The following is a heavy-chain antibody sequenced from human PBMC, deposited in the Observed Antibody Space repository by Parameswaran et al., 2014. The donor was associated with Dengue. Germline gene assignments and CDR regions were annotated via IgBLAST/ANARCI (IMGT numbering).Heavy chain of an antibody. CDR3: ARDGRSLGTYYFDY. V-gene: IGHV1-69*01. J-gene: IGHJ4*02. CDR2: IIPIFGTA. Sequence: SWVRQAPGQGLEWMGGIIPIFGTANYAQKFQGRVTITADESTSTAYMELSSLRSEDTAVYYCARDGRSLGTYYFDYWGQGTLVTVSS. D-gene: IGHD6-13*01.